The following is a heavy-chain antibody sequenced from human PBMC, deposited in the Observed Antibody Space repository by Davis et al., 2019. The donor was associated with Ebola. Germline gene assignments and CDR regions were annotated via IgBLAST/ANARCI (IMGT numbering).Heavy chain of an antibody. CDR1: GFTFNTYW. J-gene: IGHJ4*02. Sequence: GGSLRLSCVASGFTFNTYWMSWVRQAPGKGLEWVSVIYDQSTAYADAVRGRFIISRDKSNNTLYLEMSSLRVDDTAVYYCATTQWLREFDNWGQGTLVTVSS. V-gene: IGHV3-53*05. CDR2: IYDQST. D-gene: IGHD6-19*01. CDR3: ATTQWLREFDN.